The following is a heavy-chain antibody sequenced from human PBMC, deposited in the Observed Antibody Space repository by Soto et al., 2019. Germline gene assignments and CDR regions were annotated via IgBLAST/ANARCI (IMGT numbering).Heavy chain of an antibody. CDR2: ISGSGGST. CDR1: GFTFSSYA. J-gene: IGHJ4*02. Sequence: GGSLRLSCAASGFTFSSYAMSWVRQAPGKGLEWVSAISGSGGSTYYADSVKGRFTISRDNSKNTLYLQMNSLRAEDTAVYYCATTAEGSSWWFSRKDLVDYWGQGTLVTVSS. V-gene: IGHV3-23*01. CDR3: ATTAEGSSWWFSRKDLVDY. D-gene: IGHD6-13*01.